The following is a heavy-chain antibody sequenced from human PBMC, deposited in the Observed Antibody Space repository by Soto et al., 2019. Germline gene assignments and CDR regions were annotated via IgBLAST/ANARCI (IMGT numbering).Heavy chain of an antibody. V-gene: IGHV3-30-3*01. CDR1: GFAFSHYA. CDR3: ARDCDDSTAYYNYYYFGMDV. Sequence: GGSLRLSCAASGFAFSHYAMYWVRQAPGKGLEWVAVISYDGSNKYYADSVKGRSTISRDNSKNTLFLQMNSLGAEDTALYYCARDCDDSTAYYNYYYFGMDVWGQGTTVTVSS. CDR2: ISYDGSNK. D-gene: IGHD3-22*01. J-gene: IGHJ6*01.